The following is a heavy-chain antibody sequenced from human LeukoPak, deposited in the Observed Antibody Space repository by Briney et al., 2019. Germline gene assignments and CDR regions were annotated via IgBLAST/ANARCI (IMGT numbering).Heavy chain of an antibody. CDR1: GGSISSYY. V-gene: IGHV4-59*01. Sequence: SETLSLTCTVSGGSISSYYWSWIRQPPGKGLEWIGYIHYSGSTNYNPSLKSRVTISVDTSKNQFSLKLSSVTAADAAVYYCARGYSYGIGSFDYWGQGTLVTVSS. J-gene: IGHJ4*02. CDR2: IHYSGST. CDR3: ARGYSYGIGSFDY. D-gene: IGHD5-18*01.